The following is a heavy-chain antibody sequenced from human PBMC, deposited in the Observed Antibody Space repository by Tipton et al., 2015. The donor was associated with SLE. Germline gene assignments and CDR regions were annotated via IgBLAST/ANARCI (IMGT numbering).Heavy chain of an antibody. D-gene: IGHD7-27*01. CDR1: GFTFSSYE. CDR2: ISSSGSTI. J-gene: IGHJ4*02. V-gene: IGHV3-48*03. CDR3: ARDPWPTGDGYYFDY. Sequence: SLRLSCAASGFTFSSYEMNWVRQAPGKGLEWVSYISSSGSTINYVDSVKGRFTISRDNAKNSLYLQMNSLRAEDTAVYYCARDPWPTGDGYYFDYWGQGTLVTVSS.